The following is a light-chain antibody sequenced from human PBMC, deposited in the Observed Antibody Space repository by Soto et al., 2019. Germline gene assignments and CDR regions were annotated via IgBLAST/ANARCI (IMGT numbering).Light chain of an antibody. J-gene: IGKJ5*01. V-gene: IGKV3-15*01. Sequence: EIVLTQSPGTLSLSPGERATLFCRASQSVNSNYLAWHQQKPGQAPRLLIYGASTRATGIPARFSGNGSGTEFTLTISSLQSEDFAVYYCQHHYNWPITFGQGTRLEIK. CDR3: QHHYNWPIT. CDR1: QSVNSN. CDR2: GAS.